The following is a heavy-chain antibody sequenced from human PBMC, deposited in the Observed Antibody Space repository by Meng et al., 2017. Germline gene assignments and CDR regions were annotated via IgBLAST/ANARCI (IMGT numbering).Heavy chain of an antibody. J-gene: IGHJ1*01. D-gene: IGHD4-17*01. CDR2: ISGSGGST. V-gene: IGHV3-23*01. CDR3: ARGGDDYGDYEYFQH. CDR1: GFTFTSYA. Sequence: GESLKISCAASGFTFTSYAMSWVRQAPGKGLEWVSAISGSGGSTYYADSVKGRFTISRDNSKNTLYLQMNSLRAEDTAVYYCARGGDDYGDYEYFQHWGQGTLVTCAS.